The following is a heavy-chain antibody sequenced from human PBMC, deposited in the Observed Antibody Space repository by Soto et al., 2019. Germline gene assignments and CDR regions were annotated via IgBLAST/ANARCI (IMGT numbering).Heavy chain of an antibody. CDR3: AGDGRYVFWSGYFNYYYYYMDV. CDR1: AYTFTSYG. V-gene: IGHV1-18*01. CDR2: ISANNGNT. J-gene: IGHJ6*03. Sequence: GASVKVSCKASAYTFTSYGISWVRQAPGQGLEWMGWISANNGNTNYAQKLQGRVTMTTDTSTSTAYMELRSLRSDDTAVYYCAGDGRYVFWSGYFNYYYYYMDVWGKGTTVTVSS. D-gene: IGHD3-3*01.